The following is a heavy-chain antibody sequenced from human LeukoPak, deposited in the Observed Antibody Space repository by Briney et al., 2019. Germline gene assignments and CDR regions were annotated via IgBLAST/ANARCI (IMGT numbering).Heavy chain of an antibody. Sequence: ASVKVSCKASGYTFTADYMHWVRQAPGQGLEWMGWIKPDNGGTNYAQKFQGRVTMTRDTSISTAHMELSGLRSDDTAVYYCARGKGSGTFLNVFAYWGQGTLVTVSS. D-gene: IGHD1-7*01. V-gene: IGHV1-2*02. CDR1: GYTFTADY. J-gene: IGHJ4*02. CDR2: IKPDNGGT. CDR3: ARGKGSGTFLNVFAY.